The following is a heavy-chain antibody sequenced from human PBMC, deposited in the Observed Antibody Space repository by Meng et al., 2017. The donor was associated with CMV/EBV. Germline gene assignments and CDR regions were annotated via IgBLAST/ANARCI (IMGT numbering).Heavy chain of an antibody. CDR3: ARDRNWNYYEISANLDY. Sequence: ASVKVSCKASGYTLTSYGISWVRQAPGQGLEWMGWISAYNGNTNYAQKLQGRVTMTTDTSTSTAYMELRSLRSDDTAVYYCARDRNWNYYEISANLDYWGQGTLVTVSS. CDR1: GYTLTSYG. CDR2: ISAYNGNT. D-gene: IGHD1-7*01. J-gene: IGHJ4*02. V-gene: IGHV1-18*01.